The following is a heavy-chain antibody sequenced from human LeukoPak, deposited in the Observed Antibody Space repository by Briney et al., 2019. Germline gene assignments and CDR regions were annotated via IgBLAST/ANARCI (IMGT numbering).Heavy chain of an antibody. Sequence: GGSLRLSCAASGFTFSSYWMYWVRHGPGKGLVWVSRINSEGKTTHYADSVKGRFVISRDNAKNTLYLQMNSLRAEDTAVYYCARDPGSNSHDWYFDLWGRGTLVTVSS. J-gene: IGHJ2*01. CDR1: GFTFSSYW. D-gene: IGHD1-26*01. CDR2: INSEGKTT. CDR3: ARDPGSNSHDWYFDL. V-gene: IGHV3-74*01.